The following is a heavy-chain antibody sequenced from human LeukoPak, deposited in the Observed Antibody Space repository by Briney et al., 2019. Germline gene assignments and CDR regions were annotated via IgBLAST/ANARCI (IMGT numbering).Heavy chain of an antibody. J-gene: IGHJ6*03. CDR3: AREVTMVPGIITGYYMDV. V-gene: IGHV4-38-2*02. D-gene: IGHD3-10*01. CDR2: IYHSGSS. Sequence: SETLSLTCSVSGYFISSGYYWGWIRQPPGKGLEWIGSIYHSGSSFYNPFLKSRVTISVDMSKNQVSLKLTSVTAADTGVYFCAREVTMVPGIITGYYMDVWGKGTTVTVSS. CDR1: GYFISSGYY.